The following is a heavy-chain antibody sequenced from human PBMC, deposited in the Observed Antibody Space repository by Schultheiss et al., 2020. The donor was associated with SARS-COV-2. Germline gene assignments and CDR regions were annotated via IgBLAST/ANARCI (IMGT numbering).Heavy chain of an antibody. V-gene: IGHV1-69*13. CDR3: ARDRGSGWVIDY. CDR1: GYTFSDYY. Sequence: SVKVSCKASGYTFSDYYIHWVRQAPGQGLEWMGGTIPVFGTPTYAQKFQGRVTITADESTSTAYMELSSLRSEDTAVYYCARDRGSGWVIDYWGQGTLVTVSS. J-gene: IGHJ4*02. D-gene: IGHD6-19*01. CDR2: TIPVFGTP.